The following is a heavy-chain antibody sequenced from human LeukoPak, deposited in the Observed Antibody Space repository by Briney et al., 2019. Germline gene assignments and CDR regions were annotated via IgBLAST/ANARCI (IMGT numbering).Heavy chain of an antibody. D-gene: IGHD4-11*01. CDR1: GGSFSGYY. CDR2: INHSGST. J-gene: IGHJ4*02. V-gene: IGHV4-34*01. CDR3: ARGYSYYFDY. Sequence: SETLSLTCAVYGGSFSGYYWSWIRQPPGKGLEWIGEINHSGSTNYSPSLKSRVTILVDTSKSQFSLRLSSVTAADTAVYYCARGYSYYFDYWGQGTLVTVSS.